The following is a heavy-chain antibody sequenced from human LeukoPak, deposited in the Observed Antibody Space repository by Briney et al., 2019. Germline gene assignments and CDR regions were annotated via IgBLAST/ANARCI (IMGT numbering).Heavy chain of an antibody. CDR2: ISAYNGNT. D-gene: IGHD3-9*01. CDR1: GYSFTSHG. CDR3: VRDQSYDDLTGYGHYYYMDV. Sequence: ASVKVSCKASGYSFTSHGISWVRQAPGQGLEWMGWISAYNGNTNYAQKVQGRVTMTIDTSTTTAYMELRSLRSDDTAVYYCVRDQSYDDLTGYGHYYYMDVWGKGTTVTISS. J-gene: IGHJ6*03. V-gene: IGHV1-18*01.